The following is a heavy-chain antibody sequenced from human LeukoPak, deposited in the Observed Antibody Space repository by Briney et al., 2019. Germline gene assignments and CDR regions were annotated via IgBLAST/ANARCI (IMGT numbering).Heavy chain of an antibody. CDR3: ARVDSDSDGYVFRLGHYYYMDV. J-gene: IGHJ6*03. Sequence: GGSLRLSCAASGFTFSSYSMNWVRQAPGKGLEWVSYISRSSDYIYYADSVKGRFTMSRDNANNSLYLQMNSLRVEDTALYYCARVDSDSDGYVFRLGHYYYMDVWGKGTTVTVSS. D-gene: IGHD5-18*01. CDR1: GFTFSSYS. CDR2: ISRSSDYI. V-gene: IGHV3-21*01.